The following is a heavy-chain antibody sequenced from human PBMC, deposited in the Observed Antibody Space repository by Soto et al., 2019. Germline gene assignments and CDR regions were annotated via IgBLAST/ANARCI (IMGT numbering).Heavy chain of an antibody. CDR3: AKGNDATIFGVVTTIDY. Sequence: QVQPVESGGGVVQPGRSLRLSCAASGFTFSSYGMHWVRQAPGKGLEWVAVISYDGSNKYYADSVKGRFTISRDNSKNTLYLQMNSLRAEDTAVYYCAKGNDATIFGVVTTIDYWGQGTLVTVSS. CDR2: ISYDGSNK. J-gene: IGHJ4*02. CDR1: GFTFSSYG. D-gene: IGHD3-3*01. V-gene: IGHV3-30*18.